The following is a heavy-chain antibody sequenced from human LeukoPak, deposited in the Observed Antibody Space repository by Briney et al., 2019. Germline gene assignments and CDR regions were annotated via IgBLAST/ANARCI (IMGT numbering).Heavy chain of an antibody. V-gene: IGHV3-7*01. J-gene: IGHJ4*02. Sequence: GGSLRLSCAASGFTFKGYWMSWVRHAPGKRLEWVANIQQDGSEKKYVDSVKGRFTISRDNAKNSLYLQMDSLRAEDTAVYYCVRLRYTYGKNFDCWGQGTLVTVSS. CDR1: GFTFKGYW. CDR3: VRLRYTYGKNFDC. CDR2: IQQDGSEK. D-gene: IGHD5-18*01.